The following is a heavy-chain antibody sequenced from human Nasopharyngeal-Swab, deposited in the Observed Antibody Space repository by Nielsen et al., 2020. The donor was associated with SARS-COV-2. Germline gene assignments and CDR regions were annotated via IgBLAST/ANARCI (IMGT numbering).Heavy chain of an antibody. J-gene: IGHJ4*02. CDR3: AKGRYGGYVYYFDY. CDR1: GFTFDDYA. CDR2: ISWNSGSI. Sequence: SLKISCAASGFTFDDYAMHWVRQAPGKGLEWVPGISWNSGSIGYADSVKGRFTISRDNAKNSLYLQMNSLRAEDTALYYCAKGRYGGYVYYFDYWGQGTLVTVSS. V-gene: IGHV3-9*01. D-gene: IGHD5-12*01.